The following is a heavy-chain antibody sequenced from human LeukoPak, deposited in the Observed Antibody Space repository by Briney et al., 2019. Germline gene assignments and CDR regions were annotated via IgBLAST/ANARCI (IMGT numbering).Heavy chain of an antibody. CDR2: IYHTGST. J-gene: IGHJ4*02. V-gene: IGHV4-4*02. CDR1: GASISGTDW. CDR3: ARVVGNTNFDS. D-gene: IGHD2-21*01. Sequence: TSETLSLTCAVSGASISGTDWWSWVRQPPGKGLEWIGEIYHTGSTNYNPSLESRVTISVDKSKSHFSLKVTSVTAADTAIYYCARVVGNTNFDSWGQGALVTVSS.